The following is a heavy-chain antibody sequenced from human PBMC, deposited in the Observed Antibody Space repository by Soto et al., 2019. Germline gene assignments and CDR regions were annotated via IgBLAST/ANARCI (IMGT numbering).Heavy chain of an antibody. J-gene: IGHJ4*02. CDR3: ARFGVVVAATGALFDH. V-gene: IGHV4-4*08. D-gene: IGHD2-15*01. CDR1: GGSISSYY. CDR2: IYHSGST. Sequence: SETLSLTCTVSGGSISSYYWSWIRQPPGKGLEWIGYIYHSGSTYYNPSLKSRVTISVDTSKNQFSLKLSSVTAADTAVYYCARFGVVVAATGALFDHWGQGTLVTVSS.